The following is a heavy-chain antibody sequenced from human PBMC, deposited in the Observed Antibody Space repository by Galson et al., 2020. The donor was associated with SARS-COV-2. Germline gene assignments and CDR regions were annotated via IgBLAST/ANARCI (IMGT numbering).Heavy chain of an antibody. J-gene: IGHJ2*01. CDR1: GYSVSTTNY. Sequence: SQTLSLTCTVPGYSVSTTNYWGWVRQPPGRGLEWMGSVYPSRTTYYNPSLKSRVTISVDTAKNQFSPRLNSVTAADTALYYCARQGVNMIVLVTVPGWYLDLWGRRTLVTVSS. CDR3: ARQGVNMIVLVTVPGWYLDL. D-gene: IGHD3-22*01. CDR2: VYPSRTT. V-gene: IGHV4-38-2*02.